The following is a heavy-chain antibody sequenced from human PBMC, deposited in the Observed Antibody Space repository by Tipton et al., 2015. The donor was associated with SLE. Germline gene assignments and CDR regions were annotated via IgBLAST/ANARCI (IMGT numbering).Heavy chain of an antibody. CDR3: AREAVIAVPGGVTVDAFDV. V-gene: IGHV1-2*02. J-gene: IGHJ3*01. CDR1: GYRLTDYY. Sequence: QSGAEVKKPGASVKVSCKASGYRLTDYYIHWVRQAPGQGLEWMGWMSPNSGGTSYARKFQGRVTMTRDRSTSTAYMDLNRLTSDDTAVYYCAREAVIAVPGGVTVDAFDVWGQGTLVTVSS. D-gene: IGHD6-19*01. CDR2: MSPNSGGT.